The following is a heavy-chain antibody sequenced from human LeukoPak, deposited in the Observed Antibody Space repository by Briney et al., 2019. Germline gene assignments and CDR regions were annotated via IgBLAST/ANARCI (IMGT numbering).Heavy chain of an antibody. Sequence: ASVKVSCKAPAGTISNFTITWVRQAPGQGLEWMGRILPVFGTANYAQKFQGRVTFTADISTRTAYMEFSSLRSEDTAVYYCARRFYYDRIGYSEYWGQGTLISVSS. CDR1: AGTISNFT. D-gene: IGHD3-22*01. J-gene: IGHJ4*02. CDR2: ILPVFGTA. V-gene: IGHV1-69*08. CDR3: ARRFYYDRIGYSEY.